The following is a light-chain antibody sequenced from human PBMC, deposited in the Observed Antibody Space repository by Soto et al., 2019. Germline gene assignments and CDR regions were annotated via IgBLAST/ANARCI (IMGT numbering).Light chain of an antibody. CDR3: QRYGTSLPLT. J-gene: IGKJ4*01. Sequence: EIVLTQSPGTLSLSPGDRATLSCRASQSVSSNYLAWYQQKPGQAPRLLIYGASSRATGIPDRFSGSGSGTDFTLTFSRLEPEDFAVYYCQRYGTSLPLTFGGGTKV. V-gene: IGKV3-20*01. CDR1: QSVSSNY. CDR2: GAS.